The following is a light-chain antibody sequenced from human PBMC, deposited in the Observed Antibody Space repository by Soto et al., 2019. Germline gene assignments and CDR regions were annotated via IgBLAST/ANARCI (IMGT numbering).Light chain of an antibody. CDR2: DVS. CDR1: SSDVGAYKY. J-gene: IGLJ3*02. CDR3: CSYAGRYSWV. Sequence: QSVLTQPRSVSGSPGQSGTISCTGTSSDVGAYKYVSWYQQYPGKAPKFIIYDVSERPSGVPDRFSGSKSGDTASLTISGLQVEDEADYYCCSYAGRYSWVFGGGTKLTVL. V-gene: IGLV2-11*01.